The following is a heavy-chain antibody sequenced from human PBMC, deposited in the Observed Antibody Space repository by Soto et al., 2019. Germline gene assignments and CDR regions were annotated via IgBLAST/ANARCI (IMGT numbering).Heavy chain of an antibody. CDR2: MNPNSGNT. CDR1: GYTFTSYD. V-gene: IGHV1-8*01. CDR3: ARGRIGGYWFDP. D-gene: IGHD3-16*01. J-gene: IGHJ5*02. Sequence: QVQLVQSGAEVKKPGASVKVSCKTSGYTFTSYDINWVRQATGQGLEWMGWMNPNSGNTGYAQKFQGRVTMTRITSTSTAYLGLSSLRSEDTAVYYCARGRIGGYWFDPWGQGTLVTVSS.